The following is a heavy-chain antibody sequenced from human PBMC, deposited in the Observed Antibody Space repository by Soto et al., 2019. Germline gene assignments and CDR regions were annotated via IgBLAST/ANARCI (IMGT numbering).Heavy chain of an antibody. CDR1: GFTFSSYS. CDR2: ISSSSSYI. J-gene: IGHJ4*02. Sequence: PGGSLRLSCAASGFTFSSYSMNWVRQAPGKGLEWVSSISSSSSYIYYADSVKGRFTISRDNAKNSLYLQMNSLRAEDTAVYYCARDGQSGSLGKPPLDFWGQGTLVTVSS. CDR3: ARDGQSGSLGKPPLDF. V-gene: IGHV3-21*01. D-gene: IGHD6-13*01.